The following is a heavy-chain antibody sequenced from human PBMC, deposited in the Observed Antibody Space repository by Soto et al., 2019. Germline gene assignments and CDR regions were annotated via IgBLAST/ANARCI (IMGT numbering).Heavy chain of an antibody. V-gene: IGHV1-46*01. J-gene: IGHJ5*02. D-gene: IGHD1-26*01. CDR2: INPNSGAT. CDR1: GYTFTNYY. Sequence: ASVKVSCKASGYTFTNYYMHWVRQAPGQGLEWMGIINPNSGATSYAQRFQGRVTMTRDTSKNQFSLQLNSVTPEDTAVYYCALEGEDWFDPWGQGTLVTVSS. CDR3: ALEGEDWFDP.